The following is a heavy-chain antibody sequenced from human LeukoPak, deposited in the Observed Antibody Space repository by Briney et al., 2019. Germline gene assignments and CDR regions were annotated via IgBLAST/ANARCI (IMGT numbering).Heavy chain of an antibody. CDR2: IYSPGGT. CDR1: GFTVSRHY. CDR3: ARGRTSSWYFDY. D-gene: IGHD6-13*01. J-gene: IGHJ4*02. Sequence: GGSLRLSCAASGFTVSRHYMSWVRQAPGKGLEWVSIIYSPGGTYYADSVKGRFTISRDNSKNTVYLQMNSLRVEDTAVYYCARGRTSSWYFDYWGQGTLVTVSS. V-gene: IGHV3-53*01.